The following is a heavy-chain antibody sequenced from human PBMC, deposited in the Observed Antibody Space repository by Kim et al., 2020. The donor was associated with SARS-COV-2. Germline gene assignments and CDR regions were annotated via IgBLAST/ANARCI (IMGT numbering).Heavy chain of an antibody. Sequence: NDNPSLKSRVTISVDTSKNQFSLKLSSVTAADTAVYYCARGRGLRGPFDYWGQGTLVTVSS. J-gene: IGHJ4*02. D-gene: IGHD4-17*01. CDR3: ARGRGLRGPFDY. V-gene: IGHV4-34*01.